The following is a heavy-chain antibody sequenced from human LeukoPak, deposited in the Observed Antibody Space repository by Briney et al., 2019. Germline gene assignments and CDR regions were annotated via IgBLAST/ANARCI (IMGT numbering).Heavy chain of an antibody. J-gene: IGHJ4*02. V-gene: IGHV4-59*01. Sequence: SETLSLTCTVPGGSISSYYWSWIRQPPGKGLEWIGYIYYSGSTNYNPSLKSRVTISVDTSKNQFSLKLSSVTAADTAVYYCARERYCGGDCYLVDYWGQGTLVTVSS. CDR2: IYYSGST. CDR3: ARERYCGGDCYLVDY. CDR1: GGSISSYY. D-gene: IGHD2-21*02.